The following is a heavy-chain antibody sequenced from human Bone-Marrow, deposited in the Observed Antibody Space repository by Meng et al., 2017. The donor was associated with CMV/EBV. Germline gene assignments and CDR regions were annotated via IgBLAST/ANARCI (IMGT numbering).Heavy chain of an antibody. V-gene: IGHV3-74*01. D-gene: IGHD4-17*01. CDR1: GFTFSDYC. J-gene: IGHJ5*02. Sequence: VHLVESGGGLVQPGGTLSLSCAASGFTFSDYCMHWVRQAPGKGLVWVSGIKNDGRIVSHADSVKGRFTISRDNTNNMLYLQMSSLRAEDTAIYYCASAVPTNRPWGQGILVTVSS. CDR2: IKNDGRIV. CDR3: ASAVPTNRP.